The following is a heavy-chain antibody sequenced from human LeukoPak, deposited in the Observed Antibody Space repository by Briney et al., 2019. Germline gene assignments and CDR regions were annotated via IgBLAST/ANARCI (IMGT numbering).Heavy chain of an antibody. Sequence: PSETLSLTCTVSGGSISSYYWSWIRQPPGKGLEWIGYIYYSGRTNYNPSLKSRVTISVDTSKNQFSLKLSSVTAADTAVYYCARHAVAGTIGYWGQGTLVTVSS. CDR3: ARHAVAGTIGY. CDR1: GGSISSYY. J-gene: IGHJ4*02. CDR2: IYYSGRT. V-gene: IGHV4-59*08. D-gene: IGHD6-19*01.